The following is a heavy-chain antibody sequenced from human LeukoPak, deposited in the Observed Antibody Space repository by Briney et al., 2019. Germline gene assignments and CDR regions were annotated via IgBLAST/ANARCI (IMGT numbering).Heavy chain of an antibody. CDR2: IYSNTDGGTT. D-gene: IGHD3-22*01. CDR1: GFSFNNAW. CDR3: TRGSHQYDSSDFDC. Sequence: GGSLRLSCAASGFSFNNAWMNWVRQAPGKGLDWVVRIYSNTDGGTTEYAAPVKGRFSISRDDSKNTLFLQMNSLKIEDTAVYYCTRGSHQYDSSDFDCWGQGTLVTVSS. J-gene: IGHJ4*02. V-gene: IGHV3-15*01.